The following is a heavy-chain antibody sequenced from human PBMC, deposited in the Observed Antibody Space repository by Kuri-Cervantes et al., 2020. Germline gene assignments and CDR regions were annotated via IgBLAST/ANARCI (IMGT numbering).Heavy chain of an antibody. V-gene: IGHV4-39*07. CDR3: ARGPRFYYYGMDV. D-gene: IGHD3-16*01. Sequence: ESLKISCTVSGGSISSSSHYWGWIRQPPGKGLEWIGSIYYSGSTYYNPSLKSRVTISVDTSKNQFSLKLSSVTAADTAVYYCARGPRFYYYGMDVWGQGTTVTVSS. CDR2: IYYSGST. J-gene: IGHJ6*02. CDR1: GGSISSSSHY.